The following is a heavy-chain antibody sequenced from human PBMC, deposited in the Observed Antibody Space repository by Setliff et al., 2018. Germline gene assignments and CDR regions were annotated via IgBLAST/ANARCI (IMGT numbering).Heavy chain of an antibody. D-gene: IGHD2-21*01. CDR3: ARAQVVFAISAPVWYFEV. CDR2: INHSGST. CDR1: GGSFSDYY. Sequence: SETLSLTCTVYGGSFSDYYWGWVRQPPGKGLEWIGEINHSGSTNYNPSLKSRVSISVEKSKNQFSLKLTSVTAADTAVYFCARAQVVFAISAPVWYFEVWGRGTQVTVSS. J-gene: IGHJ2*01. V-gene: IGHV4-34*01.